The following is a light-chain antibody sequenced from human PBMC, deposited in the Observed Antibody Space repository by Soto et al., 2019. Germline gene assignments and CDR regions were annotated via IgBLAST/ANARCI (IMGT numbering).Light chain of an antibody. CDR3: GSWDSSLSAYV. J-gene: IGLJ1*01. CDR1: SSNIGGNS. V-gene: IGLV1-51*01. CDR2: ADD. Sequence: QSVLTQPPSVSAAPGQKVTISCSGSSSNIGGNSVSWYQQLPGTAPKLLIYADDKRPSGIPDRFSGSKSGTSATLGITGFQTGDEADYYCGSWDSSLSAYVFATGTKVTVL.